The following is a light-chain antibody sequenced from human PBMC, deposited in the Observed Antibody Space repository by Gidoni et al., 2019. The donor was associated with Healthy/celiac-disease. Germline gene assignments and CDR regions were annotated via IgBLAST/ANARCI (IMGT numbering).Light chain of an antibody. Sequence: DIQMTQSPSTLSASVVDRVTITCRASQSISSWLAWYQQKPGKAPKLLIYKASSLESGVPSRFSGSGSGTEFTLTISSLQPDDFATYYCQQYNSYSYTFGHGTKLEIK. CDR3: QQYNSYSYT. CDR2: KAS. J-gene: IGKJ2*01. CDR1: QSISSW. V-gene: IGKV1-5*03.